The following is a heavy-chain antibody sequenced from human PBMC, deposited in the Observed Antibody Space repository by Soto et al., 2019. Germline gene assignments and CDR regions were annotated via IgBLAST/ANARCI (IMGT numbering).Heavy chain of an antibody. D-gene: IGHD3-3*01. CDR3: ARSWNYYYYYGMDV. CDR1: GFTFSSYS. Sequence: EVQLVESGGGLVKPGGSLRLSCAASGFTFSSYSMSWVRQAPGKGLEWVSSISSSSSYIYYADSVKGRFTISRDNAKNSLYLQMNSLRAEDTAVYYCARSWNYYYYYGMDVWGQGTTVTVSS. V-gene: IGHV3-21*01. CDR2: ISSSSSYI. J-gene: IGHJ6*02.